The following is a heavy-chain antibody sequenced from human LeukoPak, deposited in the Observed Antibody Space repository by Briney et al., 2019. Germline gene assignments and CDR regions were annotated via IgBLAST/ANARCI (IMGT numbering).Heavy chain of an antibody. V-gene: IGHV4-59*08. CDR2: ISYSGST. J-gene: IGHJ4*02. CDR1: HGSISSYY. CDR3: ARHPDSSGWYGHFDY. D-gene: IGHD6-19*01. Sequence: SETLSLTCTVSHGSISSYYWSWIRQPSGKGLEWIGHISYSGSTNYNPSLKSRVTISVDTSKNQFSLKLSPVTAADTAVYYCARHPDSSGWYGHFDYWGQGTLVTVSS.